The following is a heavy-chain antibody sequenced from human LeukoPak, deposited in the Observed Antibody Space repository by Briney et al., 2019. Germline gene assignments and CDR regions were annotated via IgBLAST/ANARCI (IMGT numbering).Heavy chain of an antibody. V-gene: IGHV1-2*02. D-gene: IGHD7-27*01. CDR1: GYTFTGYY. J-gene: IGHJ5*02. CDR2: INPNSGGT. CDR3: ARVSGTNWGSHDWFDP. Sequence: ASVKVSCKASGYTFTGYYMHWVRQAPGQGLEWMGWINPNSGGTNYAQKFQGRVTMTRDTSISTAYMELSRLRSDDTAVYYCARVSGTNWGSHDWFDPWGQGTLVTVSS.